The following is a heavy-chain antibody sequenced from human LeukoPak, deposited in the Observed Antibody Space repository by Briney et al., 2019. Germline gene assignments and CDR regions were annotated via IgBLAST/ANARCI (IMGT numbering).Heavy chain of an antibody. Sequence: GGSLRLSCAASGFTFSSYSMNWVRQAPGKGLEWVSSISSSSSYIYYADSVRGRFTISRDNAKNSLYLQMNSLRVEDTALYYCASPGGVAAGSDAFDIWGQGTMVTVSS. CDR1: GFTFSSYS. CDR2: ISSSSSYI. D-gene: IGHD6-13*01. J-gene: IGHJ3*02. CDR3: ASPGGVAAGSDAFDI. V-gene: IGHV3-21*01.